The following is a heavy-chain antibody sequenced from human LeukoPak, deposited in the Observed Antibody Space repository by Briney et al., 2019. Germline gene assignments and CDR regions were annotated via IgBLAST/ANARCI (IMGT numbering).Heavy chain of an antibody. CDR1: GYIFTSYW. CDR3: ARHEYGDSFGVYYMDV. D-gene: IGHD4-17*01. J-gene: IGHJ6*03. Sequence: GESLKISCKGSGYIFTSYWIGWVRQMPGKGLEWMGIIYPADSNTRYSPSFQGQVTISADKSISTAYLQWSSLKASDTAMYYCARHEYGDSFGVYYMDVWGKGTTVTVSS. V-gene: IGHV5-51*01. CDR2: IYPADSNT.